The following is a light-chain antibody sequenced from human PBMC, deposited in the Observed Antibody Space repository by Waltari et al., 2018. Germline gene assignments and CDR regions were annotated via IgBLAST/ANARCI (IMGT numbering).Light chain of an antibody. Sequence: QSVLSQPPSASGTPGQRVTISCSGTSSNIGSNYVYWYQHLPGMAPKLLLYRNNQRPPGVPDRFSSSKSGTSDSLAIRELRSEDEADYYCGAWDDTLRFVFGGGTRLTVL. CDR2: RNN. CDR1: SSNIGSNY. V-gene: IGLV1-47*01. J-gene: IGLJ2*01. CDR3: GAWDDTLRFV.